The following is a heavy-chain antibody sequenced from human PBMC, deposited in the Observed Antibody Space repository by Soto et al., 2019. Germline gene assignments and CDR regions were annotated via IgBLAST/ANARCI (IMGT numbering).Heavy chain of an antibody. D-gene: IGHD2-15*01. CDR3: GRDDGYCSGGSCYYYYGMDV. J-gene: IGHJ6*02. CDR2: IYYSGST. V-gene: IGHV4-59*01. CDR1: GGSISSYY. Sequence: PSETLSLTCTVSGGSISSYYWSWIRQPPGKGLEWIGYIYYSGSTNYNPSLKSRDTISVDTSKNQFSLKLSSVTAADTAVYYCGRDDGYCSGGSCYYYYGMDVWGQGTTVTVSS.